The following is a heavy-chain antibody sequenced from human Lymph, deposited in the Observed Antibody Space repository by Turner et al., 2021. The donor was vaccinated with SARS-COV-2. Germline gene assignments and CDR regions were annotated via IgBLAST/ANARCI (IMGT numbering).Heavy chain of an antibody. V-gene: IGHV3-53*01. J-gene: IGHJ6*02. CDR1: GPTVSSNY. Sequence: EVQLVESGGGLIQPGGSLRLSCAASGPTVSSNYMSWVRQAPGKGLEWVSVIYSGGSTYYADSVKGRFTISRDNSKNTLYLQMNSLIAEDTAVYYCARDLYYYGMDVWGQGTTVTVSS. CDR2: IYSGGST. CDR3: ARDLYYYGMDV.